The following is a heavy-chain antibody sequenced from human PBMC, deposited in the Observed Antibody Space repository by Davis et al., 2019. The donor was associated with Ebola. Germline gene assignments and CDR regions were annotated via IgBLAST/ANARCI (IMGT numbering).Heavy chain of an antibody. CDR1: GYTFTTYG. CDR2: ISAYNGNT. D-gene: IGHD1-26*01. CDR3: ARDRRGSYTVDY. Sequence: ASVKVSCKASGYTFTTYGISWVRQAPGQGLEWMGWISAYNGNTNYAQKLQGRVTMTTDTSTNTAYMELRSLRSDDTAVYYCARDRRGSYTVDYWGQGTLVTVSS. V-gene: IGHV1-18*01. J-gene: IGHJ4*02.